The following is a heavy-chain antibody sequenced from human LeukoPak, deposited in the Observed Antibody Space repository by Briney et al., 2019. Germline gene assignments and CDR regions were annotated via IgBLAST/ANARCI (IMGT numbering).Heavy chain of an antibody. CDR2: ISGSGGST. Sequence: RGSLRLSCAASGFTFSSFAMSWVRQAPGQGLEGVSAISGSGGSTYYADSVTGRFTISRHNSTNSLYLQMNSLRAEDTAVYYCAKDLRSVVVPAAKGGSVFDYWGQGTLVTVSS. J-gene: IGHJ4*02. CDR3: AKDLRSVVVPAAKGGSVFDY. CDR1: GFTFSSFA. V-gene: IGHV3-23*01. D-gene: IGHD2-2*01.